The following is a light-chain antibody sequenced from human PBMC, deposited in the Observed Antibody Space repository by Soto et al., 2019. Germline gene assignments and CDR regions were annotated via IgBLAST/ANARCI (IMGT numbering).Light chain of an antibody. CDR2: GAS. J-gene: IGKJ1*01. V-gene: IGKV3-15*01. CDR3: QQYNNWPPR. CDR1: QSVSTN. Sequence: EKVMTQSPATLSVSPGERATLSCRASQSVSTNLAWYQQKPGQAPRLLIYGASTRDTGIPARFSGSGSGTEFTLTISSLQSEDFAVYYCQQYNNWPPRFGQGTKVEIK.